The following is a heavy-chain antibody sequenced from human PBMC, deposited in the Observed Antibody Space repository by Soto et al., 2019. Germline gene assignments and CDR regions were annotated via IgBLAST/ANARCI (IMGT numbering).Heavy chain of an antibody. CDR1: GGSISSYY. CDR2: IYYSGST. V-gene: IGHV4-59*01. J-gene: IGHJ4*02. D-gene: IGHD1-7*01. Sequence: SETLSLTCTDFGGSISSYYWSWIRQPPGKGLEWIGYIYYSGSTNYNPSLKSRVTISVDTSKNQFSLKLSSVTAADTAVYYCARGGDFKNYEYYFDYWGQGTLVTVSS. CDR3: ARGGDFKNYEYYFDY.